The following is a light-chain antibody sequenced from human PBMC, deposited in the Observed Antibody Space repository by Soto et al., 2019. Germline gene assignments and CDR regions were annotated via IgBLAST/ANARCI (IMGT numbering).Light chain of an antibody. Sequence: EIVLTQSPGTLSLSPGERASLSCRASQSVSSSYLAWYQQKPGQAPRLLIYGASSRATGIPDRFSGSGSGTDFTLTISSLQPEDFATYYCQQANSFLTWTFGQGTKVDIK. V-gene: IGKV3-20*01. CDR1: QSVSSSY. CDR2: GAS. J-gene: IGKJ1*01. CDR3: QQANSFLTWT.